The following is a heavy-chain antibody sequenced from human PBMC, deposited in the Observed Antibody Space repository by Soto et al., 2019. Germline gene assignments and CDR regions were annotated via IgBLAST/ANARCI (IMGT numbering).Heavy chain of an antibody. Sequence: SETLSLTCTVSGGSISSYYWSWIRQPAGKGLEWIGRIYTSGSTNYNPSLKSRVTMSVDTSKNQFSLKLSSVTAADTAVYYCARGSLYSGYAPFDYWRPGTLVTVSS. CDR2: IYTSGST. D-gene: IGHD5-12*01. J-gene: IGHJ4*02. V-gene: IGHV4-4*07. CDR3: ARGSLYSGYAPFDY. CDR1: GGSISSYY.